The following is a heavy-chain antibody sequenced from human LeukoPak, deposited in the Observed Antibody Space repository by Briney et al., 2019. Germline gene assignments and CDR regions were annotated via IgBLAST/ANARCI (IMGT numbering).Heavy chain of an antibody. V-gene: IGHV3-7*01. Sequence: GGSLRLSCAASGFSFGNYWMKWVRQDPVKGLEWVANINEDGSEKYYVDSVRGRFTISRDNAKNSLYLQMNSLRAEDTAVYYCARGKLEKDYWGQGTLVTVSS. CDR1: GFSFGNYW. CDR3: ARGKLEKDY. J-gene: IGHJ4*02. CDR2: INEDGSEK. D-gene: IGHD1-1*01.